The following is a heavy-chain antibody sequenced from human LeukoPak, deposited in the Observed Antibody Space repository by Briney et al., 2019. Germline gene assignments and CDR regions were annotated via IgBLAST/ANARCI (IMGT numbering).Heavy chain of an antibody. D-gene: IGHD2-8*01. J-gene: IGHJ3*02. Sequence: GSLRLSCAASGFTLGSYWMAWVRQAPGKELEWVATTKDDGSQKYYVDSVKGRFTISRDNAKNSLYLQMNSLEAEDTAVYYCAKYILYHGAFDIWGQGTMVTVSS. CDR2: TKDDGSQK. CDR3: AKYILYHGAFDI. CDR1: GFTLGSYW. V-gene: IGHV3-7*01.